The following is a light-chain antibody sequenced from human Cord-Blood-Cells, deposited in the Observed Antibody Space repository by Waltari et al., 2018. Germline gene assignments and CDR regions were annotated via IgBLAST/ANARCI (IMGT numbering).Light chain of an antibody. J-gene: IGKJ4*01. CDR3: EQYNSYS. Sequence: DIQMTQSPSTLSASVGDRVTITCRASQSISSWLAWYQQKPGKAPKLLIYKASSLESGVPSRFSGSGSRTEFTLTISRLQPDDFATYCSEQYNSYSFGGGTKVEIK. CDR1: QSISSW. V-gene: IGKV1-5*03. CDR2: KAS.